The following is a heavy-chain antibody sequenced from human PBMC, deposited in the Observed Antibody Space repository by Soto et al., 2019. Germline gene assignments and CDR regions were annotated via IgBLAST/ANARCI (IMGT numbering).Heavy chain of an antibody. D-gene: IGHD3-3*01. J-gene: IGHJ6*02. CDR3: AQVSDVPGYDFWSGYYGPLDYYYYGMDV. CDR1: GFTFSSCG. Sequence: PGGSLRLSCAASGFTFSSCGMHWVRQAPGKGLEGVAVIAYDGRNKYDADSVQGRFTISRDNSKNALDLQMNTLRAEDPAVYYCAQVSDVPGYDFWSGYYGPLDYYYYGMDVWGQGTTVTVS. V-gene: IGHV3-30*18. CDR2: IAYDGRNK.